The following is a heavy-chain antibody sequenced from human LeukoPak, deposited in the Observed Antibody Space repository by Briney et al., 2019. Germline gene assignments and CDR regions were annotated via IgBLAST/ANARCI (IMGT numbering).Heavy chain of an antibody. Sequence: VASVKVSCKAFEYSFTSFYIRWVRQAPGQGLEWMGIINPSGGSTSYAQKFQGRVTMTRDTSTSTVYMELSSLRSEDTAVYYCARGPSNYYDSSGFWHFDCWGQGTLVTVSS. D-gene: IGHD3-22*01. V-gene: IGHV1-46*03. CDR3: ARGPSNYYDSSGFWHFDC. J-gene: IGHJ4*02. CDR1: EYSFTSFY. CDR2: INPSGGST.